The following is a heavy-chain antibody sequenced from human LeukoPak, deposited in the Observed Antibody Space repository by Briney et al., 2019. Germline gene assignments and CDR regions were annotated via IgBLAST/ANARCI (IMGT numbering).Heavy chain of an antibody. Sequence: GGSLSLSCAASGFTFSSYWMSWVRQAPGKGLEWVANIKKDGSEKYYLDSVKGRFTISRDNAKNSLYLQMNSLRAEDTAVYYCARDLYRIVVVPHYFDYWGQGTLVTVSS. CDR3: ARDLYRIVVVPHYFDY. D-gene: IGHD3-22*01. CDR1: GFTFSSYW. J-gene: IGHJ4*02. V-gene: IGHV3-7*01. CDR2: IKKDGSEK.